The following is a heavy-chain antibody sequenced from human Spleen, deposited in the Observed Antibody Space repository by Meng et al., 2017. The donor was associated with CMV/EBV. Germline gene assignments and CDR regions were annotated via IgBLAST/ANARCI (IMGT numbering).Heavy chain of an antibody. Sequence: LSLTCAASGFTFSSYAMHWVRQAPGKGLEWVAVISYDGSDKYYADSVKGRFTISRDNSKNTLYLQMNSLRAEDTAVYYCARGYCSSTTCYRRFDPWGQGTLVTVSS. CDR3: ARGYCSSTTCYRRFDP. D-gene: IGHD2-2*01. CDR2: ISYDGSDK. CDR1: GFTFSSYA. V-gene: IGHV3-30*04. J-gene: IGHJ5*02.